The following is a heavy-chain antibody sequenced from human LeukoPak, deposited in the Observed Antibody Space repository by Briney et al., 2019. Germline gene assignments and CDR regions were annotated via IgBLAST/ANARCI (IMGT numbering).Heavy chain of an antibody. CDR2: IIPIFGTA. Sequence: SVKVSCKAFGGTFSSYAISWVRQAPGQGLEWMGGIIPIFGTANYAQKFQGRVTITADESTSTAYMELSSLRSEDTAVYYCARYGGLWLVPYYFDYWGQGTLVTVSS. J-gene: IGHJ4*02. CDR3: ARYGGLWLVPYYFDY. D-gene: IGHD4/OR15-4a*01. CDR1: GGTFSSYA. V-gene: IGHV1-69*01.